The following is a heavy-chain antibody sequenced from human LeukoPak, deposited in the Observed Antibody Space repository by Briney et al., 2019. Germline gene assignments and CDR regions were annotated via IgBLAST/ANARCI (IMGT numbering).Heavy chain of an antibody. CDR3: ARIEGSGTDDY. J-gene: IGHJ4*02. CDR2: INHSGST. V-gene: IGHV4-34*01. CDR1: GGSFSGYY. D-gene: IGHD6-13*01. Sequence: SETLSLTCAVYGGSFSGYYWSWIRQPPGKGLEWIGEINHSGSTNYNPSLKSRVTISVDTFKNQFSLKLSSVTAADTAVYYCARIEGSGTDDYWGQGTLVTVSS.